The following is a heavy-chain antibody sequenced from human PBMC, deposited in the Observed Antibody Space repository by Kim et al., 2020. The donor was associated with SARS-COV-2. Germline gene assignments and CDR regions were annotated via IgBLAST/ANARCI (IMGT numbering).Heavy chain of an antibody. CDR3: AHRSSLKGVFDI. V-gene: IGHV2-5*02. Sequence: SGPTLVKPTQTLTLTCTCSGFFVTSSGVGVGWIRQPPGKALEWLALIYWDDDSRYSPSLKNRLTITKDTSKNQVLLTVTNVDPVDTATYYCAHRSSLKGVFDIWGQGTMVTVSS. J-gene: IGHJ3*02. D-gene: IGHD2-8*01. CDR1: GFFVTSSGVG. CDR2: IYWDDDS.